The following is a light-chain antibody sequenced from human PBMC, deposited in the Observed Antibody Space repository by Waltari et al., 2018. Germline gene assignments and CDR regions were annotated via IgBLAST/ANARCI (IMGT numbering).Light chain of an antibody. V-gene: IGKV3-20*01. Sequence: IVLTQSPGTLSLSPGESATLSCRASQNVIYLAWYQQKPGQSPRLLIYGASTRATGIPDRISGSGSGTDFTLTISRLEPEDFGVYYCQQYGSSPTFGQGTKVEIK. CDR2: GAS. CDR3: QQYGSSPT. CDR1: QNVIY. J-gene: IGKJ1*01.